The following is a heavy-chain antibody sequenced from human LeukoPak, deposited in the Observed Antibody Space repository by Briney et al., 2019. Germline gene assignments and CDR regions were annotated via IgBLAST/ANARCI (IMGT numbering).Heavy chain of an antibody. CDR2: IIPIFGTA. CDR1: GGTFSSYA. D-gene: IGHD4-17*01. Sequence: SVKVSCKASGGTFSSYAISWVRQAPGQGLEWMGGIIPIFGTANYAQKFQGRVTITTDESTSTAYMELSSLRSEDTAVYYCARGRSGDYYPFDYWGQGTLVTVSS. V-gene: IGHV1-69*05. CDR3: ARGRSGDYYPFDY. J-gene: IGHJ4*02.